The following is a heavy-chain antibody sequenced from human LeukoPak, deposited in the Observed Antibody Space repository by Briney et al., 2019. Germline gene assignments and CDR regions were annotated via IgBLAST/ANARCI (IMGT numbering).Heavy chain of an antibody. V-gene: IGHV4-59*12. CDR3: AREYGSGTFDY. D-gene: IGHD3-10*01. CDR1: GGSISSYY. Sequence: SETLSLTCTVSGGSISSYYWSWIRQPPGKGLEWIGYIYYSGSTNYNPSLKSRVTMSVDTSKNQFSLKLSSVTAADTAVYYCAREYGSGTFDYWGQGTLVTVSS. J-gene: IGHJ4*02. CDR2: IYYSGST.